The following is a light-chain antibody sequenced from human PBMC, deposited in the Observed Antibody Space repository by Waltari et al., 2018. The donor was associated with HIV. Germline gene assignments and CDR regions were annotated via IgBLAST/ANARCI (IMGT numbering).Light chain of an antibody. J-gene: IGLJ2*01. Sequence: SYVLTQPPSVSVAPGQTARLTCVGNNIGSKSVHWYQQMPGQAPVLVVYDDSDRPSGIPERFSGSNSGNTATLTISRVEAGDEADYYCQVWDSSSDHVVFGGGTKLTVL. CDR1: NIGSKS. V-gene: IGLV3-21*02. CDR3: QVWDSSSDHVV. CDR2: DDS.